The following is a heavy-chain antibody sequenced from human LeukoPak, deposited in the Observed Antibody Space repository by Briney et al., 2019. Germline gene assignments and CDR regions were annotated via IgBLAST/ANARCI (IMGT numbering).Heavy chain of an antibody. CDR1: GYTLTELS. CDR3: ATSTGSLAAGNFDY. CDR2: FDPEDGET. Sequence: ASVKVSCKVSGYTLTELSMHWVRQAPGKGLEWMGGFDPEDGETIYAQKFQGRVTMTEDTSTDTAYMELSSLRSEDTAVYYCATSTGSLAAGNFDYWGQGTLVTVSS. J-gene: IGHJ4*02. D-gene: IGHD6-13*01. V-gene: IGHV1-24*01.